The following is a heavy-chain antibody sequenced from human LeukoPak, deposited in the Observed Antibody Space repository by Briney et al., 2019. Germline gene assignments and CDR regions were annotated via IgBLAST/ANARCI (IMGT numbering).Heavy chain of an antibody. Sequence: SETLSLTCTVSGYSISSGYYWGWIRQPPGKGLEWIGSIYHSGSTYYNPSLKSRVTISVDTSKNQFSLKLSSVSAADTAVYYCASYCSSTSCYHYYYYMDVWGKGTTVTVSS. CDR1: GYSISSGYY. CDR3: ASYCSSTSCYHYYYYMDV. J-gene: IGHJ6*03. D-gene: IGHD2-2*01. V-gene: IGHV4-38-2*02. CDR2: IYHSGST.